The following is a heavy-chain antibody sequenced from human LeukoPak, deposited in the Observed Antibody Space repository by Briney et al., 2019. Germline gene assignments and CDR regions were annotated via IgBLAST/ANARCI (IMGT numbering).Heavy chain of an antibody. CDR3: AREGDYDFWSGTRGWFDP. CDR2: ISYDGSNK. CDR1: GFTFSSYG. J-gene: IGHJ5*02. Sequence: GGSLRLSCAASGFTFSSYGMHWVRQAPGKGLEWVAVISYDGSNKYYADSVKGRFTISRDNSKNTLYLQMNSLRAEDTAVYYCAREGDYDFWSGTRGWFDPWGQGTLVTVSS. D-gene: IGHD3-3*01. V-gene: IGHV3-30*03.